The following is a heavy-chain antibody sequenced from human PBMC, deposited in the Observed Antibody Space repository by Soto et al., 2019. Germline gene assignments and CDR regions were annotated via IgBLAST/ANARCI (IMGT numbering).Heavy chain of an antibody. V-gene: IGHV3-23*01. CDR2: ISGNSGKT. J-gene: IGHJ4*02. CDR3: ALPSCVGDCYSPFDY. CDR1: GVGLSTYA. Sequence: EVQLLESGGGFVQPGGSLRLSCTASGVGLSTYAISWVRQAPGKGLEWVSVISGNSGKTDYADSMKGRFSISRDKSENTVYLQMNRLRAEDTAVYYCALPSCVGDCYSPFDYWGQGPLVTVSS. D-gene: IGHD2-21*02.